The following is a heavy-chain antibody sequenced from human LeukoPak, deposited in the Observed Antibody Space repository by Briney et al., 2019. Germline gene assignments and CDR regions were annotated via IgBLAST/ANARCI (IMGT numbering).Heavy chain of an antibody. J-gene: IGHJ4*02. CDR1: GGSISSGDYY. CDR2: IYYSGST. Sequence: SETLSLTCTVSGGSISSGDYYWSWIRQPPGKGLEWIGYIYYSGSTCYNPSLKSRVTISVDTSKNQFSLKMSSVTAADTAVYYCARHATPSTSGPPYDYWGQGTLVTVSS. D-gene: IGHD5-24*01. CDR3: ARHATPSTSGPPYDY. V-gene: IGHV4-30-4*08.